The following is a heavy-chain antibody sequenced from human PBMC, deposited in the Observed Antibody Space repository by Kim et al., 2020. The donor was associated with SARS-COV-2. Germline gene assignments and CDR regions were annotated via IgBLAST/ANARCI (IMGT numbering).Heavy chain of an antibody. CDR2: IYFTGST. CDR3: AREVIVNGYNYGLDI. V-gene: IGHV4-59*13. D-gene: IGHD5-18*01. Sequence: SETLSLTCTVSGGSIGSYYWTWIRQPPGKDLECIGYIYFTGSTNYNPSLRSRVAISVDSSKNQFSLKLSSVTAADTAVYYCAREVIVNGYNYGLDIWGPGTMVTVS. CDR1: GGSIGSYY. J-gene: IGHJ3*02.